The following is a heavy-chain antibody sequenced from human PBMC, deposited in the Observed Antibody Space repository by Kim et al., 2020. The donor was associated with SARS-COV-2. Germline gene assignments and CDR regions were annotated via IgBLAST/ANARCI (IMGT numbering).Heavy chain of an antibody. Sequence: VKCRFTISRDKSKNTLYLQMNSLRAEDTAVYYCAKSWFGELLYTYGIDYWGQGTLVTVSS. CDR3: AKSWFGELLYTYGIDY. D-gene: IGHD3-10*01. V-gene: IGHV3-23*01. J-gene: IGHJ4*02.